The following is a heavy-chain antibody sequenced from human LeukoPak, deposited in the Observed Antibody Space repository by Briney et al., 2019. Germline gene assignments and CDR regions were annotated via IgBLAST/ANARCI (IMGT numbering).Heavy chain of an antibody. CDR2: INHSGST. CDR3: ARGRSYYGSGSYYYYYMDV. J-gene: IGHJ6*03. Sequence: SETLSLTRAVYGGSFSGYYWSWIRQPPGKGLEWIGEINHSGSTNYNPSLKSRVTISVDTSKNQFSLKLSSVTAADTAVYYCARGRSYYGSGSYYYYYMDVWGKGTTVTVSS. V-gene: IGHV4-34*01. CDR1: GGSFSGYY. D-gene: IGHD3-10*01.